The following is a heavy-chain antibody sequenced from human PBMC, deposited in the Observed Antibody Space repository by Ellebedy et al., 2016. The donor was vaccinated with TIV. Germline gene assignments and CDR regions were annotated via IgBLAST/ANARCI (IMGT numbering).Heavy chain of an antibody. J-gene: IGHJ3*02. CDR3: AKDHPAFDI. CDR2: ISYDGSNK. CDR1: GFTFSSYA. V-gene: IGHV3-30-3*01. Sequence: GGSLRLSCAASGFTFSSYAMHWVRQAPGKGLEWVAVISYDGSNKYYADSVKGRFTISRDNSKNTLYLQMNSLRAEDTAVYYCAKDHPAFDIWGQGTMVTVSS.